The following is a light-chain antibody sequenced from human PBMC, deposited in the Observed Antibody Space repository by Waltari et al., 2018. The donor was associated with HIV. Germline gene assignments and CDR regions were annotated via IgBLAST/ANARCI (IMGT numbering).Light chain of an antibody. Sequence: QSVLTQPPSASGIPGQTVTTSCSGSSSNIGSNYVNWSQQLPGTAPKLLIYSTNQRPSGVPGRFSGSKSGTSASLAISGLRSEDEADYYCAAWDDSLSGRWVFGGGTKLTVL. J-gene: IGLJ3*02. CDR1: SSNIGSNY. CDR3: AAWDDSLSGRWV. CDR2: STN. V-gene: IGLV1-47*02.